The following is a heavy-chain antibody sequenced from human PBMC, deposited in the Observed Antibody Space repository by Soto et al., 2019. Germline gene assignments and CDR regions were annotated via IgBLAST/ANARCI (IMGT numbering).Heavy chain of an antibody. Sequence: QVQLVESGGGVVQPGRSLRLSCAASGFTFSSYGMHWVRQAPGKGLEWVAVIWYDGSNKYYADSVEGRFTISRDNSKNTLFLQMSSLRAEDTAVYYCARDQGWFDPWGQGTLVTVSS. J-gene: IGHJ5*02. CDR3: ARDQGWFDP. CDR2: IWYDGSNK. V-gene: IGHV3-33*01. CDR1: GFTFSSYG.